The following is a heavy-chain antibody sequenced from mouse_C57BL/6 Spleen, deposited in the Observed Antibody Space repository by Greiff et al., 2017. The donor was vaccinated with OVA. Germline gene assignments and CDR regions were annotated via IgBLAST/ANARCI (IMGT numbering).Heavy chain of an antibody. V-gene: IGHV5-4*01. CDR3: ARDRDYYGSSYWYFDV. CDR1: GFTFSSYA. Sequence: QVESGGGLVKPGGSLKLSCAASGFTFSSYAMSWVRQTPEKRLEWVATISDGGSYTYYPDNVKGRFTISRDNAKNNLYLQMSHLKSEDTAMYYCARDRDYYGSSYWYFDVWGTGTTVTVSS. D-gene: IGHD1-1*01. CDR2: ISDGGSYT. J-gene: IGHJ1*03.